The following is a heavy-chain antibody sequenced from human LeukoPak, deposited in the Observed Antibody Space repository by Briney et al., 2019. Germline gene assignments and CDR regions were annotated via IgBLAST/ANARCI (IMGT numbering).Heavy chain of an antibody. CDR1: GGSISSGGYY. D-gene: IGHD5-18*01. CDR2: IYYSGST. J-gene: IGHJ4*02. CDR3: ARREGDTSMVRSFDY. Sequence: SQTLSLTCTASGGSISSGGYYWSWIRQHPGKGLEWIGYIYYSGSTYYNPSLKSRVTISVDTSKNQFSLNLSSETAADTAVYYCARREGDTSMVRSFDYWGQGTLVTVSS. V-gene: IGHV4-31*03.